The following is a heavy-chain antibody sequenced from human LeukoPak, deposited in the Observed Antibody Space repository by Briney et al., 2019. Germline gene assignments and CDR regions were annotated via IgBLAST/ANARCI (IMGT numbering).Heavy chain of an antibody. J-gene: IGHJ6*03. CDR3: ARGITGASFFFYYYCMDG. Sequence: SETLSLTCSVSGGSINRSSYYWGWIRQPPGKGLEWIGRFYYSGSTYYNPSLKSRVTISIDTPKNQFSLKVSAVTAADTAVYYCARGITGASFFFYYYCMDGWGNGTTVTVSS. D-gene: IGHD1-20*01. CDR2: FYYSGST. V-gene: IGHV4-39*07. CDR1: GGSINRSSYY.